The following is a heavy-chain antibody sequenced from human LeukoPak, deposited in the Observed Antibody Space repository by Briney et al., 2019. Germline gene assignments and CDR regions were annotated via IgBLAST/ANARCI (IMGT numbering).Heavy chain of an antibody. J-gene: IGHJ4*02. V-gene: IGHV3-23*01. CDR1: GFTFSSYA. CDR3: ANSLEWLDVYFDY. D-gene: IGHD3-3*01. Sequence: PGGSLRLSCAASGFTFSSYAMSWVRQAPGKGLEWVSAISGSGGSTYYADSVKGRFTISRDNSKNTLYLQMNSLRAEDTAVYYCANSLEWLDVYFDYWGQGPLVTVSS. CDR2: ISGSGGST.